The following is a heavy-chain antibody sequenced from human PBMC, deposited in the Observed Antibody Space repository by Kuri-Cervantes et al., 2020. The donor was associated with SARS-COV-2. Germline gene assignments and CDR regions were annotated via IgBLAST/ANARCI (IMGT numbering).Heavy chain of an antibody. CDR2: TYTTGDT. Sequence: LRLSCTVSGGAINRGDYFWSWIRQTPGKGLEWIGNTYTTGDTQYNPSLKSRVTISVDTSKNQFSLKLSSVTAADTAVYYCARVSRPYYFDYWGQGTLVTVSS. V-gene: IGHV4-30-4*01. CDR3: ARVSRPYYFDY. J-gene: IGHJ4*02. CDR1: GGAINRGDYF.